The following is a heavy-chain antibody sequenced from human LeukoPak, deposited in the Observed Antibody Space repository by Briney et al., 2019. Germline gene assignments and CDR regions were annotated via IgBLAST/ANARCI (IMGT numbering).Heavy chain of an antibody. J-gene: IGHJ4*02. CDR3: ARGPATDIVLMVYAMSRHFDY. V-gene: IGHV4-34*01. CDR2: INLREST. D-gene: IGHD2-8*01. CDR1: GGSFSGYY. Sequence: PPETLSLTCAVYGGSFSGYYWSWIRQPPGKGLEWIGEINLRESTNYNPSLKSRVTISVDTSKNQFSLKLSSVTAADTAVYYCARGPATDIVLMVYAMSRHFDYWGQGTLVPVLS.